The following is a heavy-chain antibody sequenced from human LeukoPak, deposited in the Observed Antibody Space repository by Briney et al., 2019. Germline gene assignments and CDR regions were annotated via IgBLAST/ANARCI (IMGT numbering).Heavy chain of an antibody. D-gene: IGHD5-18*01. V-gene: IGHV3-53*05. Sequence: PGGSLRLSCAASGFTVSSNYMSWVRQAPGKGLEWVSVMYSGGSTYYADSVKGRFTISRDNSKNTLYLQMNSLRGEDTAVYYCAKTRGYNYGHGTEGFGNWGQGTLVTVSS. CDR3: AKTRGYNYGHGTEGFGN. CDR1: GFTVSSNY. CDR2: MYSGGST. J-gene: IGHJ4*02.